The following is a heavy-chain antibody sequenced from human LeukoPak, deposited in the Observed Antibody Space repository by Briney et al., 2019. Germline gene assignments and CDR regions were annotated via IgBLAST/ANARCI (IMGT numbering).Heavy chain of an antibody. D-gene: IGHD3-22*01. Sequence: ASVKVSCKASGYTFTGYYMNWVRQAPGQGLEWMGWINPNSGGTNYAQKFQGRVTMTRDTSISTAYMELSRLRSDDTAVYYCASPFYYYDSSGYPPFDYWGQGTLVTVSS. CDR2: INPNSGGT. J-gene: IGHJ4*02. V-gene: IGHV1-2*02. CDR3: ASPFYYYDSSGYPPFDY. CDR1: GYTFTGYY.